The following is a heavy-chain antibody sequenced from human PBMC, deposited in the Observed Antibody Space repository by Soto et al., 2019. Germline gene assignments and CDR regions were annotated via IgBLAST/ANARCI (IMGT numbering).Heavy chain of an antibody. J-gene: IGHJ5*02. CDR1: GGSISSYY. Sequence: PSETLSLTCTVSGGSISSYYWSWIRQPPGKGLEWIGYIYYSGSTNYNPSLKSRVTISVDTSKNQFSLKLSSVTAADTAVYYCARVHYYDSSGYVNWFDPWGQGTLVTVSS. CDR3: ARVHYYDSSGYVNWFDP. D-gene: IGHD3-22*01. CDR2: IYYSGST. V-gene: IGHV4-59*01.